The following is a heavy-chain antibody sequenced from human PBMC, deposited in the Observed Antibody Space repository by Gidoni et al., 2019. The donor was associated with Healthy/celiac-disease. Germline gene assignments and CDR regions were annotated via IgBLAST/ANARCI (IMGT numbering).Heavy chain of an antibody. V-gene: IGHV3-23*01. Sequence: VPLLESGGGLVQPGGSLILPCVPSGSTLSSYALTWVRQAPGKGLEWVSAISGSGGSTYYADSGKGRFTISGDNSKNTLYLQKNSLRAEDTAVDYCAKQAAAGTFYGMDVWGQGTTVTVSS. D-gene: IGHD6-13*01. J-gene: IGHJ6*02. CDR3: AKQAAAGTFYGMDV. CDR2: ISGSGGST. CDR1: GSTLSSYA.